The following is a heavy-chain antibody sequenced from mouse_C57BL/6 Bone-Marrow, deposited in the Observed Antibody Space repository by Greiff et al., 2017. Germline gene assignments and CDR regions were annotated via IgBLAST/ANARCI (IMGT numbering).Heavy chain of an antibody. Sequence: VKLQESGAELVRPGASVKLSCKASGYTFTDYYINWVKQRPGQGLEWIARIYPGSGNTYYNEKFKGKATLTAEKSSSTAYMQLSSLTSEDSAVYFCARTGDDGFAYWGQGTLVTVSA. CDR2: IYPGSGNT. D-gene: IGHD2-12*01. CDR3: ARTGDDGFAY. CDR1: GYTFTDYY. V-gene: IGHV1-76*01. J-gene: IGHJ3*01.